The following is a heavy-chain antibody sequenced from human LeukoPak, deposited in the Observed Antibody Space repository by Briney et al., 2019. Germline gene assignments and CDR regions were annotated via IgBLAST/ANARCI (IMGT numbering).Heavy chain of an antibody. J-gene: IGHJ4*02. V-gene: IGHV3-23*01. Sequence: GGSLRLSCAASGFTFSSYAMSWVRQAPGKGLEWVSAISGSGGSTYYADSMKGRFTISGDNSKNTLYLQMNSLRAEDTAVYYCAKPSIWFGESVDYWGQGTLVTVSS. CDR3: AKPSIWFGESVDY. D-gene: IGHD3-10*01. CDR2: ISGSGGST. CDR1: GFTFSSYA.